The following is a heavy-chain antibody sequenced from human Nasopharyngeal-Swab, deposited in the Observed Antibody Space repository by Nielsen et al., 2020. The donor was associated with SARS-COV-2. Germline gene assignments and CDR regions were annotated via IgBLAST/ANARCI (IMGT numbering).Heavy chain of an antibody. CDR3: ARTRGGSYYDAFDI. Sequence: GESLKISCAASGFTFSSYAMHWVRQAPGKWLEWVAVISYDGSNKYYADSVKGRFTISRDNSKNTLYLQMNSLRAEDTAVYYCARTRGGSYYDAFDIWGQGTMVTVSS. V-gene: IGHV3-30*04. D-gene: IGHD1-26*01. CDR2: ISYDGSNK. J-gene: IGHJ3*02. CDR1: GFTFSSYA.